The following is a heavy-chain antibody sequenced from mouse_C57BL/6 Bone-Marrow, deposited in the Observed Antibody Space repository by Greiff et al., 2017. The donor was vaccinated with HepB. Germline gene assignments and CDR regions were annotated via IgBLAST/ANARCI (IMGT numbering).Heavy chain of an antibody. Sequence: EVHLVESGGGLVQPGGSLSLSCAASGFTFTDYYMSWVRQPPGKALEWLGFIRNKANGYTTEYSASVKGRFTIARDNSQIILYLQMNALRAEDSATYYCARWDSNFDYWGQGTTLTVSS. CDR1: GFTFTDYY. V-gene: IGHV7-3*01. D-gene: IGHD2-5*01. J-gene: IGHJ2*01. CDR2: IRNKANGYTT. CDR3: ARWDSNFDY.